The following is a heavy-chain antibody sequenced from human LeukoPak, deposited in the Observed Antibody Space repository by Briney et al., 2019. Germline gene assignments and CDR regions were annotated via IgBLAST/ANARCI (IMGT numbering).Heavy chain of an antibody. V-gene: IGHV1-18*01. Sequence: VASVKVSCKASGYTFTSYGISWVRQAPGQGLEWMGWISAYNGNTNYAQKPQGRVTTTTDTSTSTAYMELRSLRSDDTAVYYCARSGIGYFDWYPDWFDPWGQGTLVTVSS. CDR2: ISAYNGNT. D-gene: IGHD3-9*01. CDR3: ARSGIGYFDWYPDWFDP. J-gene: IGHJ5*02. CDR1: GYTFTSYG.